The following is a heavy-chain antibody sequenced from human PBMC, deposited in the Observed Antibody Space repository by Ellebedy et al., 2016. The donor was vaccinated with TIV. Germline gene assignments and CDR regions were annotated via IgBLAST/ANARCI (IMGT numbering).Heavy chain of an antibody. CDR1: GFTVSSNY. V-gene: IGHV3-53*01. J-gene: IGHJ4*02. Sequence: PGGSLRLSCAASGFTVSSNYMSWVRQAPGKGLEWVSVIYSGGSTYYADSVKGRFTISRDNSKNTLYLQMNSLRDEDTAIYYCAKGRGGGSDSSAPRYYFDYWGLGTLVTVSS. CDR3: AKGRGGGSDSSAPRYYFDY. D-gene: IGHD3-22*01. CDR2: IYSGGST.